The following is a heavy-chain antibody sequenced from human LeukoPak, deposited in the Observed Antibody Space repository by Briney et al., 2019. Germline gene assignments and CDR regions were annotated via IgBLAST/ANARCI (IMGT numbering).Heavy chain of an antibody. D-gene: IGHD2-21*02. CDR2: ISSSSSTI. V-gene: IGHV3-48*01. CDR1: GFTFNSYN. CDR3: PRVARVVTARSPFDY. Sequence: RGGSLRLSCALSGFTFNSYNMNWVRHARGEGREWVSYISSSSSTIYHADCVEGRFTISRDSAKNSLYLHLNSLRAGHTAVFYGPRVARVVTARSPFDYSGQGTLVTLSS. J-gene: IGHJ4*02.